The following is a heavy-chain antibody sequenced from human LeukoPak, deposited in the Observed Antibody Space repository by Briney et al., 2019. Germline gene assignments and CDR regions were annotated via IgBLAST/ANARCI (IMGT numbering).Heavy chain of an antibody. CDR3: ARGVSWGGHYYYGMDV. CDR1: GGTFSSFT. V-gene: IGHV1-69*08. D-gene: IGHD1-26*01. CDR2: IIPILNTA. J-gene: IGHJ6*02. Sequence: GASVKVSCKASGGTFSSFTISWVRQAPGQGLEWMGRIIPILNTAKYAQKFQGRVTITADTSTTTSYLEVNSLSTDDTAMYYCARGVSWGGHYYYGMDVWGQGSTVTVSS.